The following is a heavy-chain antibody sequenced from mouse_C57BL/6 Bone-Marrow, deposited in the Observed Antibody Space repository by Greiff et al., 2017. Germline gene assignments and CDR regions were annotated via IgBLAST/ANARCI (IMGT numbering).Heavy chain of an antibody. CDR2: IHPNSGST. J-gene: IGHJ1*03. CDR3: ARGAYWYFDV. Sequence: VKLQQPGAELVKPGASVKLSCKASGYTFTSYWMHWVKQRPGQGLEWIGMIHPNSGSTNYNEKFKSKATLTVDKSSSSAYMQLRSLTSEDSAVYYCARGAYWYFDVWGTGTAVTVSS. V-gene: IGHV1-64*01. CDR1: GYTFTSYW.